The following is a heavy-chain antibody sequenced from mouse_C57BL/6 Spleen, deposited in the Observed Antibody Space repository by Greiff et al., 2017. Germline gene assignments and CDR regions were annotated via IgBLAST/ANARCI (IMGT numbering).Heavy chain of an antibody. CDR1: GYSFTDYN. D-gene: IGHD1-1*01. J-gene: IGHJ4*01. CDR3: ARSGITTVVATPIDG. Sequence: VQLQQSGPELVKPGASVKISCKASGYSFTDYNMNWVKQSNGKSLEWIGVINPNYGTTSYNQKFKGKATLTVDQASSTAYMQLNILTSEDSAVYYCARSGITTVVATPIDGWGQGTSVTVSS. CDR2: INPNYGTT. V-gene: IGHV1-39*01.